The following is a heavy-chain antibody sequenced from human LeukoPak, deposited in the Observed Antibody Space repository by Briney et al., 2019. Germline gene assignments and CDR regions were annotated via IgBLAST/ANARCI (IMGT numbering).Heavy chain of an antibody. D-gene: IGHD3-22*01. CDR3: ARDDSDSSGYYSDF. V-gene: IGHV3-21*01. CDR1: GFTISNHW. J-gene: IGHJ4*02. Sequence: GGSLRLSCAASGFTISNHWMHWVRQAPGKGLEWVSSISTSSTYKYYADSVKGRFTISRDNAKNSLYLQMNSLRAEDTAVYYCARDDSDSSGYYSDFWGQGTLVTVSS. CDR2: ISTSSTYK.